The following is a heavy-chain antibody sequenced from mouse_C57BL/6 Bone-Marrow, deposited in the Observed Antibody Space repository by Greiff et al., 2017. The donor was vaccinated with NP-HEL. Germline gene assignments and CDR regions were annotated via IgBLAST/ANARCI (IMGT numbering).Heavy chain of an antibody. V-gene: IGHV2-5*01. J-gene: IGHJ2*01. CDR3: AKNGIYYGSSYFDY. CDR2: IWRGGST. CDR1: GFSLTSYG. D-gene: IGHD1-1*01. Sequence: QVQLKESGPGLVQPSQSLSITCTVSGFSLTSYGVHWVRQSPGKGLEWLGVIWRGGSTDYNAAFMSRLSITKDNSKSQVFFKMNSLQADDTAIYYCAKNGIYYGSSYFDYWGQGTTLTVSS.